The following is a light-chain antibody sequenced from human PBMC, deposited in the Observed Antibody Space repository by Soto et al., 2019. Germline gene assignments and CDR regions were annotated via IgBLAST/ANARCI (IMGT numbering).Light chain of an antibody. V-gene: IGKV3-11*01. CDR2: DAS. CDR3: QQRYNWPLT. CDR1: QTVSNF. Sequence: EIVLTQSPATLSLSPGEGATLSCRASQTVSNFLAWYQQKPGQAPRLLIYDASKRATGIPARFSGSGSGTDFTLTITSIATEDFAAYSCQQRYNWPLTFGGGTKVDIK. J-gene: IGKJ4*01.